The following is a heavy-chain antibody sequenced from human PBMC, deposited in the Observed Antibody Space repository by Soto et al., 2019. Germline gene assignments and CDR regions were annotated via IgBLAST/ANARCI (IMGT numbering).Heavy chain of an antibody. J-gene: IGHJ4*02. CDR2: ISSSSSYI. CDR3: AREIWSGYSYFDY. D-gene: IGHD3-3*01. V-gene: IGHV3-21*01. CDR1: GFTFSSYS. Sequence: GGSVRLSCAASGFTFSSYSMSWVRQAPGKGLEWVSSISSSSSYIYYADSVKGRFSISRDNAKNSLYLQMNSLRAEDTAVYYRAREIWSGYSYFDYWGQGTLVTVSS.